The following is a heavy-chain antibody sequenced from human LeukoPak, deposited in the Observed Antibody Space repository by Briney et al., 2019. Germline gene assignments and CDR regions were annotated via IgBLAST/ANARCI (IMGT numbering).Heavy chain of an antibody. Sequence: PGGSLRLSCAASGFTFSSYAMSWVRQAPGKGLEWVSAISGSGGSTYYADSVKGRFTISRDNSKNTLYLQMNSLRAEDTAVYYCAKDTAGYSSGWFNLHCYGMDVWGQGTTVTVSS. CDR2: ISGSGGST. CDR3: AKDTAGYSSGWFNLHCYGMDV. D-gene: IGHD6-19*01. J-gene: IGHJ6*02. CDR1: GFTFSSYA. V-gene: IGHV3-23*01.